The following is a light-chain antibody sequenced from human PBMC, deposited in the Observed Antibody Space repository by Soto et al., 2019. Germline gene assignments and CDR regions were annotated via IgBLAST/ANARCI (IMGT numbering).Light chain of an antibody. Sequence: IQMTQSPSALSASVGDRVIITCRASQTISSHLNWYQQKPGKAPNLLVYAASSLQSGVPSRFSGSGSGTDFTLAISALQPDDFATYFCQQTYSIPLTFGGGTKVDIK. J-gene: IGKJ4*01. CDR2: AAS. CDR3: QQTYSIPLT. V-gene: IGKV1-39*01. CDR1: QTISSH.